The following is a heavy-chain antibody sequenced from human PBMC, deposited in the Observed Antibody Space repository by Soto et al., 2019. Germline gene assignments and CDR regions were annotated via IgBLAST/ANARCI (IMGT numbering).Heavy chain of an antibody. D-gene: IGHD3-3*01. CDR2: ISGSGGST. V-gene: IGHV3-23*01. CDR1: GFTFSSYA. J-gene: IGHJ6*03. CDR3: ARGGREWPLYYYYMDV. Sequence: GGSLRLSCAASGFTFSSYAMSWVRQAPGKGLEWVSAISGSGGSTYYADSVKGRFTISRENAKNSLYLQMNSLRAGDTAVYYCARGGREWPLYYYYMDVWGKGTTVTVSS.